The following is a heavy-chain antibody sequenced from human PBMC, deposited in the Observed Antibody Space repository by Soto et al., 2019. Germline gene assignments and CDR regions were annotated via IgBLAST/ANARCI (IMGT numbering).Heavy chain of an antibody. D-gene: IGHD3-3*01. CDR3: ARGAGTIFGVEYFDY. CDR1: GGTFSSYA. J-gene: IGHJ4*02. CDR2: IIPIFGTA. V-gene: IGHV1-69*13. Sequence: ASVKVSCKASGGTFSSYAISWVRQAPGQGLEWMGGIIPIFGTANYAQKFQGRVTITADESTSTAYMELSSLRSEDTAVYYCARGAGTIFGVEYFDYWGQGPLVTVSS.